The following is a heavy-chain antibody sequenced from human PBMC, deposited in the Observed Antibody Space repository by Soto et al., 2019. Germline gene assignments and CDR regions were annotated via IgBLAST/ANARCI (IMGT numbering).Heavy chain of an antibody. D-gene: IGHD5-18*01. Sequence: ASVKVSCKASGYTFTSYGISWVRQAPGQGLEWMGWISAYNGNTNYAQKLHGRVTMTTDTSTSTAYMELRSLRSDDTAVYYCARNQLWIQLWVVTDAFDIWGQGTMVTVSS. V-gene: IGHV1-18*01. J-gene: IGHJ3*02. CDR2: ISAYNGNT. CDR1: GYTFTSYG. CDR3: ARNQLWIQLWVVTDAFDI.